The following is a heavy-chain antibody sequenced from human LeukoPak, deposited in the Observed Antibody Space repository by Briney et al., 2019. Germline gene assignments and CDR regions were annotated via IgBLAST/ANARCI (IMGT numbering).Heavy chain of an antibody. CDR1: EGTFSSYA. CDR3: ATPHYDILTGATDGWFDP. J-gene: IGHJ5*02. CDR2: ITLIFGTP. D-gene: IGHD3-9*01. Sequence: SVKVSRKASEGTFSSYAISWVRQAPGQGLEWMGGITLIFGTPNYAQKFQGRVTITADESTSTAYMELSSLGSEDTAVYYCATPHYDILTGATDGWFDPWGQGTLVTVSS. V-gene: IGHV1-69*01.